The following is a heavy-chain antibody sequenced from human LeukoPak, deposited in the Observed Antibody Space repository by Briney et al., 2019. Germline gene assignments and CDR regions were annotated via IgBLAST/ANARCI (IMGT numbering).Heavy chain of an antibody. CDR1: GFTFSTSW. V-gene: IGHV3-7*02. D-gene: IGHD6-13*01. Sequence: GGSLRLSCAASGFTFSTSWTSWVRQAPGRGLEWVANIKHDGSEKFYVDSVRGRFTISRDNAKNSLYLQLNSLRAEDTALYYCATITGIEAAGYYWGQGTLVTVSS. CDR3: ATITGIEAAGYY. J-gene: IGHJ4*02. CDR2: IKHDGSEK.